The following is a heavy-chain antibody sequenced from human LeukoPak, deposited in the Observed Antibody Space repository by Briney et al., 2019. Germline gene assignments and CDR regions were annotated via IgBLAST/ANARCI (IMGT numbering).Heavy chain of an antibody. Sequence: GGSLRLSCAASGFTFSSYGMHWVRQAPGKGLEWVAVISYDGSNKYYADSVKGRFTISRDNSKNTLYLQMNSLRAEDTAVYYCARAAAGREGRGCFDYWGQGTLVTVSS. J-gene: IGHJ4*02. CDR1: GFTFSSYG. CDR2: ISYDGSNK. CDR3: ARAAAGREGRGCFDY. D-gene: IGHD6-13*01. V-gene: IGHV3-30*03.